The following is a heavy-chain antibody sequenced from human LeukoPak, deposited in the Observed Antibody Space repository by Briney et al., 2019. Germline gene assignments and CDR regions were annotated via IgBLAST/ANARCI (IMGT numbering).Heavy chain of an antibody. CDR1: GGSISSSSDY. D-gene: IGHD1/OR15-1a*01. J-gene: IGHJ5*02. V-gene: IGHV4-39*01. Sequence: SETLSLTCTVSGGSISSSSDYWGWIRQPRGKGLEWIGSIYYSGSTYYNPSLKSRVTISVDTSKNQFSLKLSSVTAADTAVYYCARGGEQRSYVENWLDPWGQGTLVTVSS. CDR3: ARGGEQRSYVENWLDP. CDR2: IYYSGST.